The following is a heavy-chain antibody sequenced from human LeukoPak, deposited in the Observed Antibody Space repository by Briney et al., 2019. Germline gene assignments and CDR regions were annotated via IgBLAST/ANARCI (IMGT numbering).Heavy chain of an antibody. Sequence: PSETLSLTCILSVGSLISHYWSWIRPPPGEGLEWDEYIYYSGSANYKPSLKSRVTISVDTSKNQYSLKLSSVAAADTAVYYCAIEYFAWDWFDPWGQGTLVTVSS. J-gene: IGHJ5*02. CDR1: VGSLISHY. CDR2: IYYSGSA. D-gene: IGHD2/OR15-2a*01. V-gene: IGHV4-59*11. CDR3: AIEYFAWDWFDP.